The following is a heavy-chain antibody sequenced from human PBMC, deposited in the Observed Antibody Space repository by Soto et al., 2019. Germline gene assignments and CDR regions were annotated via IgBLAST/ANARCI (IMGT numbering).Heavy chain of an antibody. CDR3: ARDSRAAAGWLFGYYFDY. CDR2: IYSGGST. D-gene: IGHD6-13*01. J-gene: IGHJ4*02. Sequence: GGSLRLSCAASGFTVSSNYMSWVRQAPGKGLEWVSVIYSGGSTYYADSVKGRFTISRDNSKNTLYLQMNSLRAEDTAVYYCARDSRAAAGWLFGYYFDYWGQGTLVTVSS. CDR1: GFTVSSNY. V-gene: IGHV3-53*01.